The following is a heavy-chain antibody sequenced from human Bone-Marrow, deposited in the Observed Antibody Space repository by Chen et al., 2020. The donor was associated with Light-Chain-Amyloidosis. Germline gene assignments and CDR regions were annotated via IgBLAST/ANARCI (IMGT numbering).Heavy chain of an antibody. V-gene: IGHV3-23*01. CDR3: AKLVFIDRYFHS. J-gene: IGHJ4*02. CDR1: GFSFNTFA. CDR2: ISGFGPVGDGTQST. Sequence: EVYLLESGGTLVQPGGSLRLSCAASGFSFNTFAMSWVRQAPWMGLQWVSTISGFGPVGDGTQSTYYEDSVRCRFSISRDRYNSTLYLHMNSLTAADTAIYYCAKLVFIDRYFHSWGQGTLVTVSS.